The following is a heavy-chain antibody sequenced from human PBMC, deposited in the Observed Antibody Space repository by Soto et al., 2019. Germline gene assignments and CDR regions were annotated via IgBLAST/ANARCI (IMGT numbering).Heavy chain of an antibody. CDR1: GFTFSSYA. D-gene: IGHD2-2*01. V-gene: IGHV3-23*01. Sequence: EVQLLESGGGLVQPGGSLRLSCAASGFTFSSYAMSWVRQAPGKGLEWVSAISGSGGSTYYADSVKGRFTISRDNSKNTRYLQMNGLRAEDTAVYYCAILGGGYCSSTSCYGGGGYYYYGMDVWGQGTTVTVSS. CDR3: AILGGGYCSSTSCYGGGGYYYYGMDV. J-gene: IGHJ6*02. CDR2: ISGSGGST.